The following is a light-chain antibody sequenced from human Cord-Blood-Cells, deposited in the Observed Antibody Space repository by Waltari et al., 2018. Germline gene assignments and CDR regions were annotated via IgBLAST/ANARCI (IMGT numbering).Light chain of an antibody. CDR3: CSYAGSSTFYV. V-gene: IGLV2-23*01. J-gene: IGLJ1*01. CDR1: SSDVGSYNL. CDR2: DGS. Sequence: QSALTQPASVSGSPGQSITISCTGTSSDVGSYNLVSWYQQHPGKAPKLMIYDGSKRPSGVSNIFSGSNSGNAASLTISGLQAEDEADYYCCSYAGSSTFYVFGTGTKVTVL.